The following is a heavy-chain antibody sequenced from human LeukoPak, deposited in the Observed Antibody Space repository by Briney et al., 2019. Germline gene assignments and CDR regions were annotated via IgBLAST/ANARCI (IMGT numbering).Heavy chain of an antibody. D-gene: IGHD3-10*01. CDR2: IKEDGSDQ. V-gene: IGHV3-7*05. Sequence: PGGSLRLSCAASGFTFRNYWMSWVRQAPGKGLEWVANIKEDGSDQNYVDSVKGRFTISRDNAKNSLHLQMNSLRAEDTAVYYCARGFISGSRYYFYGMDVWGQGTTVTVSS. CDR3: ARGFISGSRYYFYGMDV. J-gene: IGHJ6*02. CDR1: GFTFRNYW.